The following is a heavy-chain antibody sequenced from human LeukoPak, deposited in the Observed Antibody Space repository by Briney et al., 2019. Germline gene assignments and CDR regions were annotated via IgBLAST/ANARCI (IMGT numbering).Heavy chain of an antibody. CDR3: ALEDYVWGSYRPGGDAFDI. Sequence: PGGSLRLSCAASGFTFSSYGMHWVRQAPGKGLEWVAFIRYDGSNKYYADSVKGRFTISRDNSKNTLYLQMNSLRAEDTAVYYCALEDYVWGSYRPGGDAFDIWGQGTMVTVSS. CDR2: IRYDGSNK. CDR1: GFTFSSYG. J-gene: IGHJ3*02. V-gene: IGHV3-30*02. D-gene: IGHD3-16*02.